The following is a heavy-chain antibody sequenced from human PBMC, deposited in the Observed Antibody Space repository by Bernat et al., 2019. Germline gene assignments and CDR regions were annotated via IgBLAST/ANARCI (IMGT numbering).Heavy chain of an antibody. CDR1: GFRFSDYA. CDR2: IASQGGNK. V-gene: IGHV3-30-3*01. Sequence: QVQLVESGGGVVQPEGSLGLSCAASGFRFSDYAMHWVRQAPGKGLEWVAVIASQGGNKYYADSVKGRFTISRDNSKNTLYLKMNNLRPEDTAVYYCARNWGSIDFWGQGTLVTVSS. D-gene: IGHD7-27*01. J-gene: IGHJ4*02. CDR3: ARNWGSIDF.